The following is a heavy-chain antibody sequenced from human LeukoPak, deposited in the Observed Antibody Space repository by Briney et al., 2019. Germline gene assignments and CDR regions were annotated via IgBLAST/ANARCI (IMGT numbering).Heavy chain of an antibody. Sequence: PSETLSLTCTVSGGSFSSGSYYWSWLRQPPGTGLEWLGYIYYSGSTNYNPSLKSRVTISVDTSKNQFSLKLSSVTAADTAVYYCARGTYYDILTGYFFDYWGQGTLVTVSS. J-gene: IGHJ4*02. CDR1: GGSFSSGSYY. CDR2: IYYSGST. D-gene: IGHD3-9*01. V-gene: IGHV4-61*01. CDR3: ARGTYYDILTGYFFDY.